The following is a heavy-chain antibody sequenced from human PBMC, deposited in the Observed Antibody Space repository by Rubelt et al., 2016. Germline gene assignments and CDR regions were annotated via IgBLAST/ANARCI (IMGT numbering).Heavy chain of an antibody. D-gene: IGHD4/OR15-4a*01. CDR1: GFTFSSYS. CDR3: TRRFYGAADF. CDR2: TTGNGGIA. Sequence: GSLRLSCAASGFTFSSYSMNWVRQAPGKGLEWVSYTTGNGGIAYYADSVKGRFTISRDNAKNSLYLQMNSLRAEDTAVYYCTRRFYGAADFWGLGTLVTVSS. V-gene: IGHV3-48*04. J-gene: IGHJ4*02.